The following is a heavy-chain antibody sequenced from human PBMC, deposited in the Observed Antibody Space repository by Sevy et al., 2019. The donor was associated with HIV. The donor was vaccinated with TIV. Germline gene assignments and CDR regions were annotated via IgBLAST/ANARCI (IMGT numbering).Heavy chain of an antibody. D-gene: IGHD3-3*01. CDR3: ARETPYYDFWSGYYESAFDI. CDR1: GFTFSSYW. V-gene: IGHV3-7*01. J-gene: IGHJ3*02. Sequence: GGSLRLSCAASGFTFSSYWMSWVRQAPGKGLEWVANIKQDGSEKYYVDSMKGRFTISRDNAKNPLYLQMNSLRAEDTAVYYCARETPYYDFWSGYYESAFDIWGQGTMVTVSS. CDR2: IKQDGSEK.